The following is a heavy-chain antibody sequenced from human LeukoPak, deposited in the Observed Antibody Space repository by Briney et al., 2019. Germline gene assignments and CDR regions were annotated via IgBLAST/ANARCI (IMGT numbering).Heavy chain of an antibody. V-gene: IGHV1-8*01. CDR3: AREGDWNDAFDI. CDR1: GYTFTSYD. CDR2: MNPNSGNT. D-gene: IGHD1-1*01. J-gene: IGHJ3*02. Sequence: GASVKVSCKASGYTFTSYDINWVRQATGQGLEWMGWMNPNSGNTGYAQKFQGRVTMTRNTSISTAYMELSSLRSEDTAVYYCAREGDWNDAFDIWGQGTKVTVSS.